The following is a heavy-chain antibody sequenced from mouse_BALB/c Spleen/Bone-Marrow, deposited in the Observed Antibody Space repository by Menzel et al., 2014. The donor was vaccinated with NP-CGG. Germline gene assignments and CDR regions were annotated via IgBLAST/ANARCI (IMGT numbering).Heavy chain of an antibody. V-gene: IGHV1-54*01. Sequence: QVQLQQPGAELARPGTSVKVSCKASGYAFTNYLIEWVKQRPGQGFEWIGVINPGSRSTNYNEKFKGKATLTADKSSSTAYMQLSSLTSDDSAVYFCARRTTGVAPFDYWGRGTTLTVSS. CDR2: INPGSRST. J-gene: IGHJ2*01. CDR3: ARRTTGVAPFDY. D-gene: IGHD1-1*01. CDR1: GYAFTNYL.